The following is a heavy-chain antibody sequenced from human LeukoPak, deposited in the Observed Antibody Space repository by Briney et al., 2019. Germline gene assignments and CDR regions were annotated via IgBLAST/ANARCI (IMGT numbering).Heavy chain of an antibody. CDR2: FDPEDGEG. J-gene: IGHJ4*02. CDR3: AIRPSNCGGDYFEY. CDR1: GYTLTELS. D-gene: IGHD2-21*01. Sequence: ASVKVSCKVSGYTLTELSMHWVRQAPGKGLEWMGGFDPEDGEGIYAQEFQGRVTMTDDTSTDTAYMELSSLRSEDTALYYCAIRPSNCGGDYFEYWGQGTLVTVSS. V-gene: IGHV1-24*01.